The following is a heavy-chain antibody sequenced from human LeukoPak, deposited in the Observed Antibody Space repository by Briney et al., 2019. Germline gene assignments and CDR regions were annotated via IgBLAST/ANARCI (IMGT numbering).Heavy chain of an antibody. CDR3: ARELTRTYAFDI. Sequence: GESPKISCKGSGYSFTSYWIGWVRQMPGKGLEWMGIIYPGDSDTKYSPSFQGQATISADKSISTAYLQWSSLKASDTAMYYCARELTRTYAFDIWGQGTMVTVSS. J-gene: IGHJ3*02. D-gene: IGHD3-10*01. CDR1: GYSFTSYW. V-gene: IGHV5-51*01. CDR2: IYPGDSDT.